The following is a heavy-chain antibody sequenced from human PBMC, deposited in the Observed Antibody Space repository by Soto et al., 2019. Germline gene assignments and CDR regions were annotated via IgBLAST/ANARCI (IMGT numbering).Heavy chain of an antibody. CDR1: GGSFSGYY. CDR2: INHSGST. CDR3: ARGPITIFGVVILDDYYYYGMDV. Sequence: QVQLQQWGAGLLKPSETLSLTCAVYGGSFSGYYWGWIRQPPGKGLGWIGEINHSGSTNYNPSLKSRVTISVDTSKNQFSLKLSSVTAADTAVYYCARGPITIFGVVILDDYYYYGMDVWGQGTTVTVSS. V-gene: IGHV4-34*01. J-gene: IGHJ6*02. D-gene: IGHD3-3*01.